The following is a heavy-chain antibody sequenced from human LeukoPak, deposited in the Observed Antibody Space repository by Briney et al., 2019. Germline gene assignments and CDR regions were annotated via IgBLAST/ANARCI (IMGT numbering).Heavy chain of an antibody. CDR2: INSDGDST. J-gene: IGHJ4*02. Sequence: GGSLRLSCAASGFTFSIYWMHWVRQAPGKGLVWVSRINSDGDSTTYAASVKGRFTITRDNAKNTLYLQMNSLRAEDTAVYYCVREKKGTRTDFDYWGQGTLVTVSS. CDR3: VREKKGTRTDFDY. CDR1: GFTFSIYW. V-gene: IGHV3-74*01. D-gene: IGHD1-1*01.